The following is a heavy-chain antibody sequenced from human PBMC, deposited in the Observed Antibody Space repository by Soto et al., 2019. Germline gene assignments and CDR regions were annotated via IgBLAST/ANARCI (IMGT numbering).Heavy chain of an antibody. CDR2: ISYDGSNK. D-gene: IGHD5-12*01. CDR3: AKDRRYSGYDPLAC. J-gene: IGHJ4*02. V-gene: IGHV3-30*18. CDR1: GFTFSSYW. Sequence: PGGSLRLSCAASGFTFSSYWMHWVRQAPGKGLEWVAVISYDGSNKYYADSVKGRFTISRDNSKNTLYLQMNSLRAEDTAVYYCAKDRRYSGYDPLACWGQGTLVTVSS.